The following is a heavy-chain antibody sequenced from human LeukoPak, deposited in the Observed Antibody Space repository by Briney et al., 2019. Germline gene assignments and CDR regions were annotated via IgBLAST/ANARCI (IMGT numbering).Heavy chain of an antibody. J-gene: IGHJ5*02. D-gene: IGHD4-17*01. CDR2: ISSSSSTI. CDR3: ARDYGDYIWFDP. V-gene: IGHV3-48*02. CDR1: GLTFTTYS. Sequence: GGSLRLSCITSGLTFTTYSMNWVRQAPGKGLEWVSYISSSSSTIYYADSVKGRFTISRDNAKNSLYLQMNSLRDEDTAVYYCARDYGDYIWFDPWGQGTLVTVSS.